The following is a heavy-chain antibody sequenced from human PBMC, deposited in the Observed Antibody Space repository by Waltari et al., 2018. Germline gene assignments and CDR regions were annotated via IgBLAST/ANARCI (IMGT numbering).Heavy chain of an antibody. CDR2: ISYDGSNK. V-gene: IGHV3-30*04. CDR1: VFTFSSYS. CDR3: AREGSPSESTSWYSFHY. D-gene: IGHD6-13*01. J-gene: IGHJ4*02. Sequence: QVPLVESGGGVVQPGRSLRLSCGAHVFTFSSYSMRWVRQAPGKGLEWVAIISYDGSNKNYADSVRGRFTISRDNSKDMLDLQMNSLRPEDMAVYYCAREGSPSESTSWYSFHYWGQGSLVTVSS.